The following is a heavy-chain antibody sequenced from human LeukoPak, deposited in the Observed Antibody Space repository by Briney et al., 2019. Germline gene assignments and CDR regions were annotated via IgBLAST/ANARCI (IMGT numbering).Heavy chain of an antibody. CDR3: ARGVGLEWLAYYYMDV. CDR2: IYTSGST. Sequence: SETLSLTCTVSGGSISSYYWSWIRQPAGKGLEWIGRIYTSGSTNYNPSLKSRVTMSVDTSKNQFSLKLSSVTAADTAVYYCARGVGLEWLAYYYMDVWGKGTTVTVSS. CDR1: GGSISSYY. D-gene: IGHD3-3*01. J-gene: IGHJ6*03. V-gene: IGHV4-4*07.